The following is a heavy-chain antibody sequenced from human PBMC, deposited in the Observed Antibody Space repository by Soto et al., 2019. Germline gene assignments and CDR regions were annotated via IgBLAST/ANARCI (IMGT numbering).Heavy chain of an antibody. CDR1: GGSFSSNA. J-gene: IGHJ4*02. CDR2: IIPIFGTA. V-gene: IGHV1-69*13. CDR3: ASVSGYYVY. Sequence: PVKVTCTDSGGSFSSNAIRWVRQATRQGLEWMGGIIPIFGTANYAQKFQGSVTITADESTSTAYMELISLSSEGTAVYYCASVSGYYVYWGQGTLVTVSS. D-gene: IGHD3-22*01.